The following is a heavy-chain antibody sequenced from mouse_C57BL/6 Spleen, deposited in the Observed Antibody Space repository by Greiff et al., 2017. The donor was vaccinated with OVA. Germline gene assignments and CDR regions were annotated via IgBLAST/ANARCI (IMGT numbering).Heavy chain of an antibody. Sequence: EVMLVESGGGLVQPGGSLKLSCAASGFTFSDYYMYWVRQTPEKRLEWVAYISNGGGSTYYPATVKGRFTISRDNAKNTLYLQMSRLKSEDTAMYYCARRSPYYGSSYGAMDYWGQGTSVTVSS. J-gene: IGHJ4*01. V-gene: IGHV5-12*01. CDR3: ARRSPYYGSSYGAMDY. D-gene: IGHD1-1*01. CDR1: GFTFSDYY. CDR2: ISNGGGST.